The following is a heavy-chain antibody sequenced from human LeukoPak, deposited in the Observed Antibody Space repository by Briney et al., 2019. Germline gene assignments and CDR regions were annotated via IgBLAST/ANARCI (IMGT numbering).Heavy chain of an antibody. Sequence: ASVKVSCKASGYSFTSFGVNWVRQAPGQRPEWIGWVNAGNGDTKYSEKFQGRVTISRDTSANTAYLELSSLTSEDTAVYYCARGSLTKYKTSWYSSCFDPWGQGTLVTVSA. CDR3: ARGSLTKYKTSWYSSCFDP. CDR2: VNAGNGDT. J-gene: IGHJ5*02. CDR1: GYSFTSFG. V-gene: IGHV1-3*01. D-gene: IGHD2-15*01.